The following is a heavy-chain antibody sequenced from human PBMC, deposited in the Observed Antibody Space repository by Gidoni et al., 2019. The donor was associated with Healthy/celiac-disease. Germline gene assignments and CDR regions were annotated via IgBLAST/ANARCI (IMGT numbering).Heavy chain of an antibody. CDR1: GGSFSGYY. CDR2: INHSGST. D-gene: IGHD4-17*01. J-gene: IGHJ5*02. Sequence: QVQLQQWGAGLLKPSETLSLTCAVDGGSFSGYYWSWIRQPPGKGLEWIGEINHSGSTNYNPSLKSRVTISVDTSKNQFSLKLSSVTAADTAVYYCARARGIKRRLYNWFDPWGQGTLVTVSS. V-gene: IGHV4-34*01. CDR3: ARARGIKRRLYNWFDP.